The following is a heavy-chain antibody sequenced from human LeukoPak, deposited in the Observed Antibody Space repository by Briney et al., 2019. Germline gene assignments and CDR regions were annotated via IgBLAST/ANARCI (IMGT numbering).Heavy chain of an antibody. CDR1: GFNFSSYD. CDR3: AKPIAGGSAPDY. J-gene: IGHJ4*02. V-gene: IGHV3-23*01. CDR2: FHSGGT. Sequence: GGSLRLSCAATGFNFSSYDMSWVRQAPGKGLEWVSGFHSGGTYYADSVKGRFTISRDNSKNTLYLQMNNLRAEDTATYFCAKPIAGGSAPDYCGQGTLVTVSS. D-gene: IGHD3-10*01.